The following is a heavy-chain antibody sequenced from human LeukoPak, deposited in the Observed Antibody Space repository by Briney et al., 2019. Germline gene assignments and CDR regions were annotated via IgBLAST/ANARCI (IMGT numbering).Heavy chain of an antibody. CDR2: ISSSSSYI. V-gene: IGHV3-21*01. Sequence: KPGGSLRLSCAASGFTFSSYSMNWVRQAPGKGLEWVSSISSSSSYIYYADSVKGRFAISRDNSKNTLYLQMNSLRAEDTAVYYCANRGYDILTGRTGWFDPWGQGTLVTVSS. CDR3: ANRGYDILTGRTGWFDP. D-gene: IGHD3-9*01. CDR1: GFTFSSYS. J-gene: IGHJ5*02.